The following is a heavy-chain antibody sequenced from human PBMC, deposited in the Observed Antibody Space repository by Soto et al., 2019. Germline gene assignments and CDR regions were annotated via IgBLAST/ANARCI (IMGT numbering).Heavy chain of an antibody. D-gene: IGHD3-10*01. CDR1: GFTFSDYY. V-gene: IGHV3-11*06. CDR3: ARSSGSYWWEFDY. CDR2: ISSSGNYA. Sequence: VQLVESGGGLVQPAGSLRLSCAASGFTFSDYYMSWIRQAPGKGLEWISYISSSGNYADYADSMKGRFSISRDNAKNSLYLQVHSLRAEDTAVYYCARSSGSYWWEFDYWGQGTLVTVSS. J-gene: IGHJ4*02.